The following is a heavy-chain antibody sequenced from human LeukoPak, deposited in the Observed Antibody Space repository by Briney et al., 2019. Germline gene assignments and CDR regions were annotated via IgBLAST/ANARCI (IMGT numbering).Heavy chain of an antibody. CDR3: ARAVAAGTSGWFDP. D-gene: IGHD6-13*01. Sequence: PSETLSLTCTVSGGSISSYYWSWIRQPAGKGLEWIGRIYTSGSTNYNPSLKSRVTMSVDTSKNQFSLKLSSVTAADSAVYYCARAVAAGTSGWFDPWGQGTLVTVSS. CDR1: GGSISSYY. V-gene: IGHV4-4*07. J-gene: IGHJ5*02. CDR2: IYTSGST.